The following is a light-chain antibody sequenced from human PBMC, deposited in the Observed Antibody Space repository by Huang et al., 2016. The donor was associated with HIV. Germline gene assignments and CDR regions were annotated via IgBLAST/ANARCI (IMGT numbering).Light chain of an antibody. CDR1: QTITCW. CDR3: QQYNAYPWT. Sequence: DIQMTQSPSPLSASIGDRVTITCRASQTITCWLAWYQQKPGKAPKILIYKAASLESGVPSKVIGSGSGTEFTLTISSRQPDDFATYYYQQYNAYPWTFGQGTKVEI. CDR2: KAA. J-gene: IGKJ1*01. V-gene: IGKV1-5*03.